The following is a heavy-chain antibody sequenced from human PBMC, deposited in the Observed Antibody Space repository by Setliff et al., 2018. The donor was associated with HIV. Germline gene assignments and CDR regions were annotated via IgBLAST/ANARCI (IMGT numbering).Heavy chain of an antibody. V-gene: IGHV4-34*01. D-gene: IGHD3-22*01. CDR3: ARGPLDYYDSSGYLDAFDI. CDR2: INHSGST. CDR1: GGSFSGYY. J-gene: IGHJ3*02. Sequence: ETLSLTCAVYGGSFSGYYWSWIRQPPGKGLEWIGEINHSGSTNYNPSLKSRVTISVDTSKNQFSLKLGSVTAADTAVYYCARGPLDYYDSSGYLDAFDIWGQGTMVTVSS.